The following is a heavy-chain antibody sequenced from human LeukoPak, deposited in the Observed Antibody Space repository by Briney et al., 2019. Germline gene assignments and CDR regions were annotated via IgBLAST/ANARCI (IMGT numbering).Heavy chain of an antibody. V-gene: IGHV3-30*02. CDR2: IRYDGTNK. Sequence: GGSLRLSCAASVFALTADGMHSGRQTPGKGLEWVAFIRYDGTNKYYADSVKDRFTISRYNSKNTLYLQMSTPTAEDMYLYYCAVYRETATKVFDSWGQGTLVTVSS. CDR1: VFALTADG. CDR3: AVYRETATKVFDS. D-gene: IGHD5-24*01. J-gene: IGHJ4*02.